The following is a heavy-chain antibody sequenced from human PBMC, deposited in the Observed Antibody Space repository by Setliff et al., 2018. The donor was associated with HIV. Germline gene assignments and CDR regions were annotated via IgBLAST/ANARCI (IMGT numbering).Heavy chain of an antibody. CDR3: ARQIWNESPGYGFDP. Sequence: LSLTCAVYGGSFSGHYWSWIRQPPGKGLEWIGEINHSGSTNYNPSLKSRVTISVDTSKNQLSLRLSSVTAADTAVYYCARQIWNESPGYGFDPWGQGTLVTVSS. D-gene: IGHD3-22*01. J-gene: IGHJ5*02. CDR2: INHSGST. CDR1: GGSFSGHY. V-gene: IGHV4-34*01.